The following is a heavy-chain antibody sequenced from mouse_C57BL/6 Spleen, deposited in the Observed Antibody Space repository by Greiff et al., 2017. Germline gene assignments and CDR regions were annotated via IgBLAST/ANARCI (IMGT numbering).Heavy chain of an antibody. J-gene: IGHJ1*03. V-gene: IGHV1-69*01. Sequence: QVQLQQPGAELVMPGASVKLSCKASGYTFTSYWMHWVKQRPGQGLEWIGEIDPSDSYTNYNQKFKGKSTLTVEKSSSTAYMQLSSLTSEDSAVYYCARRGYYDYDVWYFDVWGTGTTVTVSS. CDR3: ARRGYYDYDVWYFDV. CDR2: IDPSDSYT. D-gene: IGHD2-4*01. CDR1: GYTFTSYW.